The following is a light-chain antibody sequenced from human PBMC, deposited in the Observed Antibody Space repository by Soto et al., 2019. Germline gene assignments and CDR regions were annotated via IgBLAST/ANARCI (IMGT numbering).Light chain of an antibody. Sequence: QSALTQPPSASGSPGQSVTIYCTGTSSDVGGYNYVSWYQQHPGKAPKLMIYEVSERPSGVPDRFSGSKSGNTASLTVSGLQAEDEADYYCSSYAGSNNVIFGGGTKVTVL. J-gene: IGLJ2*01. CDR3: SSYAGSNNVI. CDR1: SSDVGGYNY. CDR2: EVS. V-gene: IGLV2-8*01.